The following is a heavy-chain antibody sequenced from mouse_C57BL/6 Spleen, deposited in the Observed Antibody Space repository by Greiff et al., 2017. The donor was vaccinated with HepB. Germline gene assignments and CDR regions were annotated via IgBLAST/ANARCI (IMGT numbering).Heavy chain of an antibody. CDR2: IHPNSGST. V-gene: IGHV1-64*01. D-gene: IGHD1-1*01. Sequence: QVQLQQPGAELVKPGASVKLSCKASGYTFTSYWMHWVKQRPGQGLEWIGMIHPNSGSTNYNEKFKSKATLTVDKSSSTAYMQLSSLTSEDSAVYYCARPYYSYYAMDYWGRGTSVTVSS. CDR1: GYTFTSYW. CDR3: ARPYYSYYAMDY. J-gene: IGHJ4*01.